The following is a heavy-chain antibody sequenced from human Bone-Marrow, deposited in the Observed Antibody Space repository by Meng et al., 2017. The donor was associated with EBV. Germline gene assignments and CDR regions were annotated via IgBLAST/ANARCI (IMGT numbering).Heavy chain of an antibody. J-gene: IGHJ4*02. Sequence: QVQIQGSGPRRVKPSENLSLTCTVFGASGSGGTFHWSWIRQPPGKELEWIGYIYDGGTTIYNPSLKSRVTIFLDTSRNQFSLGLRSVTTADTAVYYCAKSSSSTPGVVDSWGQGTLVTVSS. D-gene: IGHD6-6*01. CDR1: GASGSGGTFH. CDR2: IYDGGTT. V-gene: IGHV4-61*01. CDR3: AKSSSSTPGVVDS.